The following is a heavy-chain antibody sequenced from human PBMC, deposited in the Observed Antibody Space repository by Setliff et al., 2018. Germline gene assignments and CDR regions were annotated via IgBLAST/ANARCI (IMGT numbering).Heavy chain of an antibody. CDR3: AREALQRAGLYFFDI. D-gene: IGHD3-10*01. Sequence: SVKVSCKASGGTFNTYGLSWVRQAPGQGLEWMGGIIPIIGEPNYAQKFQGRVTITADESTSTAYMELRSLKSGDTAVYYCAREALQRAGLYFFDIWGQGMLVTAPQ. V-gene: IGHV1-69*13. J-gene: IGHJ4*02. CDR2: IIPIIGEP. CDR1: GGTFNTYG.